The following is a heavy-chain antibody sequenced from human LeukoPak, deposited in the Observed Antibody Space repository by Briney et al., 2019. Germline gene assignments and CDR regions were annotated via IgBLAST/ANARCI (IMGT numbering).Heavy chain of an antibody. CDR2: IWYDGSDK. CDR3: ARNGNFGYQFDY. V-gene: IGHV3-33*01. J-gene: IGHJ4*02. D-gene: IGHD4-23*01. CDR1: GFTFSSYG. Sequence: GRSLRLSCAASGFTFSSYGMHWVRQAPGKGLEWVAVIWYDGSDKYYADSVKGRFTISRDNSKNTLYLQMNSLRAEDTAVYYCARNGNFGYQFDYWGQGTLVTVSS.